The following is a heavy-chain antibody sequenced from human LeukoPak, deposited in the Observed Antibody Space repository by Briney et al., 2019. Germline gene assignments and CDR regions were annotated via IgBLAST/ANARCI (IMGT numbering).Heavy chain of an antibody. V-gene: IGHV3-74*01. D-gene: IGHD3-22*01. CDR3: ARQGRGDNSGYYY. CDR1: GFTFSSYW. Sequence: GGSLRLSCAASGFTFSSYWMHWVRQAPGKGLVWVSRINSDGSSISYADSVKGRFTISRDNAKITLYLQMNSLRAEDTAAYYCARQGRGDNSGYYYWGQGTLVTVSS. CDR2: INSDGSSI. J-gene: IGHJ4*02.